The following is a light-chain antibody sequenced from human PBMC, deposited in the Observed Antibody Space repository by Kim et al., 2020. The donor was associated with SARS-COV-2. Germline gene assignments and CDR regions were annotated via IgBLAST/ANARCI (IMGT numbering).Light chain of an antibody. CDR2: GAS. CDR1: QSVSSSY. Sequence: LSAGKRATLSCRASQSVSSSYLAWYQQRPGQAPRLLIYGASRRATGIPDRFSGGGSGTDFTLTISRLEPEDIAVYYCQQYGSSVNTFGQGTKLEI. J-gene: IGKJ2*01. V-gene: IGKV3-20*01. CDR3: QQYGSSVNT.